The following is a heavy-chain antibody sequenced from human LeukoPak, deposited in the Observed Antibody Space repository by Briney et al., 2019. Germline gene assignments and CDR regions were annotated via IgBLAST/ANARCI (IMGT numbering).Heavy chain of an antibody. J-gene: IGHJ4*02. Sequence: ASVKVSCKASGYTFTSYDINWVRQATGQGLEWMGWMNPNSGNTGYAQKFQGRVTMTRNTSISTAYMELSSLRSDDTAVYYCARDGRRYCSGGSCHIDYWGQGTLVTVSS. CDR2: MNPNSGNT. CDR3: ARDGRRYCSGGSCHIDY. V-gene: IGHV1-8*01. CDR1: GYTFTSYD. D-gene: IGHD2-15*01.